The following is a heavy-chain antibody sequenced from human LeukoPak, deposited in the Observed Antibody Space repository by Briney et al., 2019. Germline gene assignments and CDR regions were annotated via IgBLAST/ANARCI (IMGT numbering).Heavy chain of an antibody. Sequence: PGGSLRLSCVVSGFTFSNYSMNWVRQAPGKGLEWVSYISSRSSSIYYLDSVKGRFTISRDNAKNSLYLQMNSLGDEDTAVYYCARVIRRFGEFSSDYWGQGTLVTVSS. CDR1: GFTFSNYS. D-gene: IGHD3-10*01. J-gene: IGHJ4*02. CDR2: ISSRSSSI. V-gene: IGHV3-48*02. CDR3: ARVIRRFGEFSSDY.